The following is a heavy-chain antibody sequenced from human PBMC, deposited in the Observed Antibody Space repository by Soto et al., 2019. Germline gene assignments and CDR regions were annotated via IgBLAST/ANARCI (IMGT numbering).Heavy chain of an antibody. CDR1: GFTFSSYA. D-gene: IGHD2-8*01. CDR3: ASGTNGAFFVY. CDR2: SGDDT. Sequence: GGSLRLSCAASGFTFSSYAMSWVRQAPGKGLEWVPTSGDDTYYSDSAKGRFTISRDNSKNTLYLQMNSVRAEDTAVYYCASGTNGAFFVYWGQGILVTVSS. V-gene: IGHV3-23*01. J-gene: IGHJ4*02.